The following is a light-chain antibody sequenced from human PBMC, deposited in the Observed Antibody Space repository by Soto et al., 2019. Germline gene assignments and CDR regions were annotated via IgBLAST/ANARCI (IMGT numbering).Light chain of an antibody. CDR2: GAS. J-gene: IGKJ4*01. CDR1: ESFARTY. CDR3: QQYGASPLT. Sequence: EIVLTQSPGTLSLSPGERATLSCRASESFARTYLAWYQQKPGQAPRLLIHGASSRATGIPDRFSGSNSGTDVTLTISRLEPEDSAVYYCQQYGASPLTFGGGNKVEIK. V-gene: IGKV3-20*01.